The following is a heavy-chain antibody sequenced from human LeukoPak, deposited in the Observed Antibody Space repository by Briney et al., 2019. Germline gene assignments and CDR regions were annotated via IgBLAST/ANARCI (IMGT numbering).Heavy chain of an antibody. J-gene: IGHJ4*02. CDR1: GFTFSSYA. D-gene: IGHD3-22*01. CDR3: ARGLYYDSSGPVDC. Sequence: PGGSLRLSCAASGFTFSSYAVHWVRQAPGKGLEWVTFISYDGRSKYYADSVKGRFTISRDNSKNTLYLQMNSLRAEDTAVYYCARGLYYDSSGPVDCWGQGTLVTVSS. V-gene: IGHV3-30*04. CDR2: ISYDGRSK.